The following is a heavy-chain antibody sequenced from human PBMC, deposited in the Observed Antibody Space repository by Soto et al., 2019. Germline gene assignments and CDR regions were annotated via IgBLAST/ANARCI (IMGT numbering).Heavy chain of an antibody. Sequence: EVQLVESGGGLVKPGGSLRLSCAASGFTFSRYGMNWVRQAPGKGLELVSSISGLSSYIYYADSVKGRFTVSRDNAKNSLYVQMTSLRAEDTAVYYCARDPQQRLADSCYYGMDVWGQGTTVIVSS. V-gene: IGHV3-21*02. J-gene: IGHJ6*02. CDR3: ARDPQQRLADSCYYGMDV. CDR1: GFTFSRYG. CDR2: ISGLSSYI. D-gene: IGHD6-25*01.